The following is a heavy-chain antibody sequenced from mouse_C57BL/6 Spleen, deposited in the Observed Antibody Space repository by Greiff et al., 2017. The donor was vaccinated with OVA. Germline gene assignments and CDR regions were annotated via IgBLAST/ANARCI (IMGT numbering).Heavy chain of an antibody. CDR2: IDPSDSYT. J-gene: IGHJ4*01. CDR3: AIYYYGSSPSYAMDY. V-gene: IGHV1-59*01. Sequence: QVQLKQPGAELVRPGTSVKLSCKASGYTFTSYWMHWVKQRPGQGLEWIGVIDPSDSYTNYNQKFKGKATLTVDTSSSTAYMQLSSLTSEDSAVYYCAIYYYGSSPSYAMDYWGQGTSVTVSS. D-gene: IGHD1-1*01. CDR1: GYTFTSYW.